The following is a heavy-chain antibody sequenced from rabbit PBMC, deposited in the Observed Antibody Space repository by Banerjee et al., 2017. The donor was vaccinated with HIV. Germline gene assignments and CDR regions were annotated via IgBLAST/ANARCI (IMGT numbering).Heavy chain of an antibody. CDR1: GIDFNSYNY. D-gene: IGHD6-1*01. J-gene: IGHJ4*01. CDR3: ARGGSAAYVYGDL. CDR2: IYTSSGST. V-gene: IGHV1S40*01. Sequence: QSLEESGGDLVKPGASLTLTCTASGIDFNSYNYIYWVRQAPGKGLEWIVCIYTSSGSTYYASWAKGRFTITKTSSTTVTLQMTSLTAADTATYFCARGGSAAYVYGDLWGPGTLVTVS.